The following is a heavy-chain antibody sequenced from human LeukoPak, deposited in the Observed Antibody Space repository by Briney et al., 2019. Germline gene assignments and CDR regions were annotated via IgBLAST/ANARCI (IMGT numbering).Heavy chain of an antibody. CDR1: GYTLTELS. CDR2: FDPEDGET. V-gene: IGHV1-24*01. Sequence: ASVKFSCKVSGYTLTELSMHWVRQAPGKGLEWMGGFDPEDGETIYAQKFQGRVTMTEDTSTDTAYMELSRLRSDDTAVYYCARDSWIRHYDLYWFDPWDQGALVTVSS. D-gene: IGHD3-3*01. CDR3: ARDSWIRHYDLYWFDP. J-gene: IGHJ5*02.